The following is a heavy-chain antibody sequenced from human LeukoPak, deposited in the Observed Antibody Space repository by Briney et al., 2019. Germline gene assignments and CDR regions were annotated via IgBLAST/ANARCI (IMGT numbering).Heavy chain of an antibody. J-gene: IGHJ6*03. CDR1: GFTFSDYY. V-gene: IGHV3-11*04. D-gene: IGHD6-19*01. CDR2: ISSSGSTI. Sequence: GGSLRLSCAASGFTFSDYYMSWIRQAPGKGLEWVSYISSSGSTIYYADSVKGRFTISRDNAKNSLYLQMNSLRAEDTAVYYCAREGSDWNYYYYMDVWGKGTTVTISS. CDR3: AREGSDWNYYYYMDV.